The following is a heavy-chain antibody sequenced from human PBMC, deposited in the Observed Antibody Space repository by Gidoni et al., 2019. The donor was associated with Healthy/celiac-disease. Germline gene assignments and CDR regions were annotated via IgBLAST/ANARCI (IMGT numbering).Heavy chain of an antibody. J-gene: IGHJ4*02. D-gene: IGHD5-18*01. CDR2: IKQDGSEK. CDR1: GFTFSSYW. V-gene: IGHV3-7*01. CDR3: ARDQDRTAMVMDYFDY. Sequence: EVQLVESGGGLVQPGVFLRLSCAASGFTFSSYWMSWVRQATGKGLEWVANIKQDGSEKYYVDSVKGRFTISRDNAKNSLYLQMNSLRAEDTAVYYCARDQDRTAMVMDYFDYWGQGTLVTVSS.